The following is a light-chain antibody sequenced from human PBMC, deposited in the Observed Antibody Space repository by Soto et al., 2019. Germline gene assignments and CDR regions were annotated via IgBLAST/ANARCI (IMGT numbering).Light chain of an antibody. CDR1: QSISSY. V-gene: IGKV1-39*01. CDR3: QQSYSTPIT. CDR2: AAS. J-gene: IGKJ5*01. Sequence: HMTQSRSSLSASEGDSVTITCRASQSISSYLNWYQQKPGKAPKLLIYAASSLQSGVPSRFSGSGSGTDFTLTISSLQPEDFATYYCQQSYSTPITFGQGTLLEI.